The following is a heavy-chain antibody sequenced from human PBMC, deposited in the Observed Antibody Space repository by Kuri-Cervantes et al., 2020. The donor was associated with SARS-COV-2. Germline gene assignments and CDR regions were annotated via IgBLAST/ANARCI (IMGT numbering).Heavy chain of an antibody. Sequence: GGSLRLSCTASGFTFSSYAMSWVRQAPGKGLEWVSAISGSGGSTYYADSVKGRFTISRDNSKNTLYLQMNSLRAEDTAVYYCARDYSPIAAADYYYMDVWGKGTTVTVSS. J-gene: IGHJ6*03. V-gene: IGHV3-23*01. CDR1: GFTFSSYA. D-gene: IGHD6-13*01. CDR2: ISGSGGST. CDR3: ARDYSPIAAADYYYMDV.